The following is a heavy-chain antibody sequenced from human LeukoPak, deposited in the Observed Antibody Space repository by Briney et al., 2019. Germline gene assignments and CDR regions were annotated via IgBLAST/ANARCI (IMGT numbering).Heavy chain of an antibody. CDR2: INHSGST. J-gene: IGHJ4*02. D-gene: IGHD1-14*01. CDR3: ARLRGYRNPFDY. CDR1: GDSISSSSYY. V-gene: IGHV4-39*07. Sequence: SETLSLTCTVSGDSISSSSYYWGWIRQPPGKGLEWIGEINHSGSTNYNPSLKSRVTISVDTSKNQFSLKLSSVTAADTAVYYCARLRGYRNPFDYWGQGTLVTVSS.